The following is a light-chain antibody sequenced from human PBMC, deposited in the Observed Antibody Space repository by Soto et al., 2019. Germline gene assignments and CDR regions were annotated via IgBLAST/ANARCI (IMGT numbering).Light chain of an antibody. CDR1: QSISSY. Sequence: DIQMTQSPSSLSASVGDRVTITCRASQSISSYLNWYQQKPGIAPKLLIYAASSLQSGVPSRFSGSGSGTDFTLTISSLQPEDFATYYCQQSYSTRWTFGQGTKLDIK. J-gene: IGKJ1*01. CDR3: QQSYSTRWT. V-gene: IGKV1-39*01. CDR2: AAS.